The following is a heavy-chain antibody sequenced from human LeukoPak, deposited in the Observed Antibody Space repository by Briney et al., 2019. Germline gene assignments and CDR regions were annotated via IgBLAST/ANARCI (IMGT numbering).Heavy chain of an antibody. CDR1: GFTFSDYY. CDR2: ISDSGSSI. V-gene: IGHV3-11*04. Sequence: GGSLRLSCAASGFTFSDYYMSRLRLAPGKGLEWISYISDSGSSIYYADSVKGRFTISRDNAENSLYLQMNSLRVEDTAVYYCAREGTIQLWPFFTWGQGTMVTVSS. D-gene: IGHD5-18*01. J-gene: IGHJ3*01. CDR3: AREGTIQLWPFFT.